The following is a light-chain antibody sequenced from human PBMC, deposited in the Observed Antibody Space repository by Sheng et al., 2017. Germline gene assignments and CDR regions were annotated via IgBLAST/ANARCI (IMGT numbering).Light chain of an antibody. Sequence: DIQLTQSPSFLSASVGDRVTITCRASQGISSYLAWYQQEPGKAPKLLIYAASTLQSGVPARFSGSGSGTDFTLTISSLQPEDFATYYCQLYNHYPITFGQGTRLEI. CDR2: AAS. V-gene: IGKV1-9*01. CDR3: QLYNHYPIT. J-gene: IGKJ5*01. CDR1: QGISSY.